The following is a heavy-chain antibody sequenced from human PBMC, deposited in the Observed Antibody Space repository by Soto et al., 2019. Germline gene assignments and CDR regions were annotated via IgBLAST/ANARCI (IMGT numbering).Heavy chain of an antibody. D-gene: IGHD4-17*01. Sequence: EVQLLESGGGLVQPGGSLRLSCAASGFTFSSYAVSWVRQAPGKGLEWVSAISGSGGSTYYADSVKGRFTISRDNSKNTLYLQMNSLRAEDTVVYYCAKDSTVSPYCFANWGQGTLVTVSS. V-gene: IGHV3-23*01. CDR1: GFTFSSYA. CDR3: AKDSTVSPYCFAN. J-gene: IGHJ4*02. CDR2: ISGSGGST.